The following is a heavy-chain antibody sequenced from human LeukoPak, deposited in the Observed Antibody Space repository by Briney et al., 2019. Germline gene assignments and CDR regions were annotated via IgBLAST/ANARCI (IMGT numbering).Heavy chain of an antibody. J-gene: IGHJ6*02. V-gene: IGHV3-23*01. CDR1: GFTFTTNA. D-gene: IGHD7-27*01. CDR3: ARDGEPRYWGSGYYYGMDV. Sequence: PGGSLRLSCAAAGFTFTTNAMSWVRQAPGKGLEWVSAISGRTGATYYADSEKGRFTISRDNSKSTLYLQMDSLRAEDTAVYYCARDGEPRYWGSGYYYGMDVWGQGATVTVSS. CDR2: ISGRTGAT.